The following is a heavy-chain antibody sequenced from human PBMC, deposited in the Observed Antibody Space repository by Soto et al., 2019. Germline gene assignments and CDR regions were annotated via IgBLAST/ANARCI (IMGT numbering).Heavy chain of an antibody. CDR3: AREDILTGYYDAFDI. CDR1: GFTFSSYE. Sequence: EVQLVESGGGLVQPGGSLRLSCAASGFTFSSYEMNWVRQAPGKGLEWVSYISSSGSTIYYADSVKGRFTISRDNAKNSLYLQMNSLRAEDTAVYYCAREDILTGYYDAFDIWGQGRMVTVSS. J-gene: IGHJ3*02. CDR2: ISSSGSTI. D-gene: IGHD3-9*01. V-gene: IGHV3-48*03.